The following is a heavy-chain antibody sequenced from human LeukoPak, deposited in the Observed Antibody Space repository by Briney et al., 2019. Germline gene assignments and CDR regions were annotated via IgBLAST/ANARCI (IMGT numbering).Heavy chain of an antibody. CDR3: ARVVSGSYPLFDY. Sequence: GGSLRLSCAASGFTFSSYNMNWARQPPGKGLEWVSSIRSSSSYIYYADSVKGRFTISRDNAKNSLYLQMNSLRAEDTAVYYCARVVSGSYPLFDYWGQGTLVTVSS. CDR2: IRSSSSYI. CDR1: GFTFSSYN. D-gene: IGHD1-26*01. J-gene: IGHJ4*02. V-gene: IGHV3-21*01.